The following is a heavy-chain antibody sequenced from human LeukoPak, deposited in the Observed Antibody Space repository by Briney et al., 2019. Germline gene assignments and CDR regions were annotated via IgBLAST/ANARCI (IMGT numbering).Heavy chain of an antibody. V-gene: IGHV3-23*01. J-gene: IGHJ4*02. CDR2: ISASGVST. Sequence: GGSLRLSCAASGFTFSNYAMHWVRQAPGKGLEYVSAISASGVSTYYADSVKGRFTISRDNSKNTLYLQMNSLRAEDTAVYYCAKDGGWSLGYFDYWGQGTLVTVSS. CDR1: GFTFSNYA. D-gene: IGHD6-19*01. CDR3: AKDGGWSLGYFDY.